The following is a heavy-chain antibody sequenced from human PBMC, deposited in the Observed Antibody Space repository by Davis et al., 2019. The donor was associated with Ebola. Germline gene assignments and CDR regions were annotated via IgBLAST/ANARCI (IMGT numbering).Heavy chain of an antibody. Sequence: ASVKVSCNASGYTFTSYGISWVRQPPGQGLEWMGIINPSGGSTSYAQKFQGRVTMTRDTSTSTVYMELSSLRSEDTAVYYCARDLNRGFDYWGQGTLVTVSS. D-gene: IGHD3-10*01. CDR3: ARDLNRGFDY. CDR2: INPSGGST. V-gene: IGHV1-46*01. CDR1: GYTFTSYG. J-gene: IGHJ4*02.